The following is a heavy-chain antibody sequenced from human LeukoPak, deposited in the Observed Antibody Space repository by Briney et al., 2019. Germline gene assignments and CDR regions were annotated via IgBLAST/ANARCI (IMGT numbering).Heavy chain of an antibody. D-gene: IGHD6-13*01. CDR1: GFTFSSYA. CDR3: ARARGEQQLDPYWYFDL. Sequence: PGGSLRLSCAASGFTFSSYAMHWVRQAPGKGLEWVSAISGSGGSTYYADSVKGRFTISRDNSKNTLYLQMNSLRAEDTAVYYCARARGEQQLDPYWYFDLWGRGTLVTVSS. V-gene: IGHV3-64*04. CDR2: ISGSGGST. J-gene: IGHJ2*01.